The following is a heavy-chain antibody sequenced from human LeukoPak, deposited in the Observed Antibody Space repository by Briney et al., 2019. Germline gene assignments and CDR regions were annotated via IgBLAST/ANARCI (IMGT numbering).Heavy chain of an antibody. CDR2: IRYDGSNK. D-gene: IGHD3-3*01. Sequence: GGSLRLSCAASGFTFSSYGMHWVRQAPGKGLEWVAFIRYDGSNKYYADSVKGRFTISRDNSKNTLYLQMNSLRAEDTAVYYCAKDRSDFWSGYYYPGGIDYPPLDYWGQGTLVTVSS. CDR1: GFTFSSYG. J-gene: IGHJ4*02. CDR3: AKDRSDFWSGYYYPGGIDYPPLDY. V-gene: IGHV3-30*02.